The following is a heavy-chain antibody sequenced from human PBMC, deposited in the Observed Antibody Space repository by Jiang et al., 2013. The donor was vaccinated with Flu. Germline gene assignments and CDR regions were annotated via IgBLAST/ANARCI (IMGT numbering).Heavy chain of an antibody. D-gene: IGHD3-10*01. Sequence: LLESGEGLVQPGGSLRLSCAASGFTFSSYAMSWVRQAPGKGLEWVSAIGGSGDSKYYADSVKGRFTISRDNSKNTLYLQMNSLRAEDTAVYYCAKALTMVRGVHPYYFDYWG. CDR3: AKALTMVRGVHPYYFDY. J-gene: IGHJ4*01. CDR1: GFTFSSYA. CDR2: IGGSGDSK. V-gene: IGHV3-23*01.